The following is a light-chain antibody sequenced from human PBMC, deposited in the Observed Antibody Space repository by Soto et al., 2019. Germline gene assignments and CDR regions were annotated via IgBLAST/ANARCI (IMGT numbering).Light chain of an antibody. CDR2: AAS. CDR3: QQSYATVRT. Sequence: DIQMTQSSSSLSTSVGDRVTITCRASQGISTFLNWYQQKPGKAPRLLIYAASRLQSGVPARFSGSGAETDFTLTITSLQPEDFGIYYCQQSYATVRTFGGGTKVDIK. J-gene: IGKJ4*01. CDR1: QGISTF. V-gene: IGKV1-39*01.